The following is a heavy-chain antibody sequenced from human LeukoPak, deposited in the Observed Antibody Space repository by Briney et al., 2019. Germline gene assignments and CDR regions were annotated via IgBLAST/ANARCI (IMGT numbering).Heavy chain of an antibody. Sequence: ASVKVSCKTSGYSFTSYYIHWVRQAPGQGLGWMGIINPSGGSTTYAQKFQGRLTMASDTSTSTVYMELSSLRSEDTAMCYCARSSAYYNEADIWGQGTMVTVSS. D-gene: IGHD1-26*01. CDR1: GYSFTSYY. CDR3: ARSSAYYNEADI. CDR2: INPSGGST. J-gene: IGHJ3*02. V-gene: IGHV1-46*01.